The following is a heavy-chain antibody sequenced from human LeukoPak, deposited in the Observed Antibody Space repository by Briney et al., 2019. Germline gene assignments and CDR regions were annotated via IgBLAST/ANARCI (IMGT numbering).Heavy chain of an antibody. Sequence: GGSLRLSCAASGFTVSSNYMSWVRQAPGKGLEWVSVIYSGGSTYYADSVKGRFTISRDNSKNTLYLQMNSLRAEDTAVYYCARFGDYVGSYYYYGMDVWGQGTTVTVSS. CDR1: GFTVSSNY. V-gene: IGHV3-53*01. CDR2: IYSGGST. J-gene: IGHJ6*02. CDR3: ARFGDYVGSYYYYGMDV. D-gene: IGHD4-17*01.